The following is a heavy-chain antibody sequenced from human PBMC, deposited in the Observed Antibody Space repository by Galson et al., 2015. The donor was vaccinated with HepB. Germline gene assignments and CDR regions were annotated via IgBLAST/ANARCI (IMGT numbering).Heavy chain of an antibody. J-gene: IGHJ4*02. V-gene: IGHV3-21*01. D-gene: IGHD1-26*01. CDR1: GFTFSSYS. Sequence: SLRLSCAASGFTFSSYSMNWVRQAPGKGLEWVSSISSSSSYIYYADSVKGRFTISRDDAKNSLYLQMNSLRAEDTAVYYCARDWGGSGSYYVGPFDYWGQGTLVTVSS. CDR2: ISSSSSYI. CDR3: ARDWGGSGSYYVGPFDY.